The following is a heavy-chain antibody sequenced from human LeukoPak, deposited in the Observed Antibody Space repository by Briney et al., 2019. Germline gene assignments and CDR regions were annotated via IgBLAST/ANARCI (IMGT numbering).Heavy chain of an antibody. V-gene: IGHV5-51*01. CDR1: GYNFRNYW. CDR2: IYPGDSET. J-gene: IGHJ4*02. Sequence: GESLKISCRGSGYNFRNYWIGWVRQMPGQGLEWMGVIYPGDSETRYSPSFQGQVTISADKSINTAYLQWSSLKASDTSMYYCASMFSGPPTTFDYWGQGTLVTVSS. D-gene: IGHD1-26*01. CDR3: ASMFSGPPTTFDY.